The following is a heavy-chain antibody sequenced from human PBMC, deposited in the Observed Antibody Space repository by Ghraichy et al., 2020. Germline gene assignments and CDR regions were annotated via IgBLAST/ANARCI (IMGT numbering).Heavy chain of an antibody. Sequence: GSLRLSCAAYGGSFSDYYWSWIRQPPGKGLEWIGEINHSGSTNYDPSLKSRVTISVDTSKNQISLKLSSVTAADTTVYYCARGLVDTAMGIDYWGKGIQVTVSS. CDR2: INHSGST. J-gene: IGHJ4*02. CDR1: GGSFSDYY. D-gene: IGHD5-18*01. V-gene: IGHV4-34*01. CDR3: ARGLVDTAMGIDY.